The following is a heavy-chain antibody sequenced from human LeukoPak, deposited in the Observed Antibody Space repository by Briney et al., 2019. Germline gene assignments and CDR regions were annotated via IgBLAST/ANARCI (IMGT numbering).Heavy chain of an antibody. V-gene: IGHV1-18*01. D-gene: IGHD3-3*01. Sequence: GASVKVSCKASGYTFTSYGISWVRQAPELGLEWMGWISAYNGNTNYAQKLQGRVTMTTDTSTSTAYMELRSLRSDDTAVYYCARDRGITIFGVYSSWFDPWGQGTLVTVSS. J-gene: IGHJ5*02. CDR3: ARDRGITIFGVYSSWFDP. CDR1: GYTFTSYG. CDR2: ISAYNGNT.